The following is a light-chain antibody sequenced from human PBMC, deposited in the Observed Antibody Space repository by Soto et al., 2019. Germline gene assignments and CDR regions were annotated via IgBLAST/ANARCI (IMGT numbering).Light chain of an antibody. Sequence: DIVMTQSPDSLAVSLGETATINCKSSQSLLYSSNNKNYLAWYRQKPRQPPELLIYWAYTRESGVPGRYSGSGSGTDFTLTISSLRAEDVAIYYCQQYYETPLTFGGGTTVEIK. CDR3: QQYYETPLT. CDR2: WAY. V-gene: IGKV4-1*01. CDR1: QSLLYSSNNKNY. J-gene: IGKJ4*01.